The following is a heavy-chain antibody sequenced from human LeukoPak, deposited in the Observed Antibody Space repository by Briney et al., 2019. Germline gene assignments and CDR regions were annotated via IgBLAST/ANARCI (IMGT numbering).Heavy chain of an antibody. J-gene: IGHJ5*02. CDR1: GFTFTSYA. Sequence: PGGSLRLSCAASGFTFTSYAMSWVRQAPGKGLEWVSSISGSGGDTYYADSVKGRITISRDNSKNTLSLQMNSLRAEDTAVYHCAKGCCSSEGFDPWGQGTLVTVSS. CDR2: ISGSGGDT. V-gene: IGHV3-23*01. CDR3: AKGCCSSEGFDP. D-gene: IGHD2-2*01.